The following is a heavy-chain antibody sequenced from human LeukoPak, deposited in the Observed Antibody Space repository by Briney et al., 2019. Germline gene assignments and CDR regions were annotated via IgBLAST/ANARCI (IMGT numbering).Heavy chain of an antibody. CDR2: IIPILGIA. J-gene: IGHJ4*02. V-gene: IGHV1-69*04. CDR3: ARGGISDLWCPYY. CDR1: GGTFSSYA. D-gene: IGHD2-21*01. Sequence: GASVTVSCTASGGTFSSYAISWVRQAPGQGLEWMGRIIPILGIANYAQKFQGRVTITADKSTSTAYMELSSLRAEDTAVYYCARGGISDLWCPYYWGQGTLVTVSS.